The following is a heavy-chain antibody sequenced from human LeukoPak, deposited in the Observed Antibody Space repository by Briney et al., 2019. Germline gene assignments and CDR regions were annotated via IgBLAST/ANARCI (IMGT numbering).Heavy chain of an antibody. CDR1: GGSISSYY. Sequence: SETLSLTCTVSGGSISSYYWSWIRQPPGKGLEWIGYIYYSGSTNYNPSLKSRVTISVDTSKNQFSLKLSSVTAADTAVYYCARDRFGELLSPFTAATNWFDPWGQGTLVTVSS. CDR2: IYYSGST. D-gene: IGHD3-10*01. J-gene: IGHJ5*02. CDR3: ARDRFGELLSPFTAATNWFDP. V-gene: IGHV4-59*01.